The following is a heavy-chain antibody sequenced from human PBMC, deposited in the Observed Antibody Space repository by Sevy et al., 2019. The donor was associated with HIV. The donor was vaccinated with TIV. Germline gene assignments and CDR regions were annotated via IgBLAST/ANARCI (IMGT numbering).Heavy chain of an antibody. CDR2: IRFDGTTK. CDR3: AKGLGMVQGALLSDDT. Sequence: GGSLRLSCAASGFTFSRYGMHWVRQAPGRGLEWVSFIRFDGTTKYYGDSVKGRLTISRDNSKNTLYLQMNSLRVEDTAVYYCAKGLGMVQGALLSDDTWGQGTMVTVSS. J-gene: IGHJ3*02. CDR1: GFTFSRYG. D-gene: IGHD3-10*01. V-gene: IGHV3-30*02.